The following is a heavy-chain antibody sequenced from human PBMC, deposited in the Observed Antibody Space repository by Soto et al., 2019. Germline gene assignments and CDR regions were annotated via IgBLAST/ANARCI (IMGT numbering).Heavy chain of an antibody. V-gene: IGHV4-4*02. J-gene: IGHJ6*02. Sequence: SETLSLTCAVSGGSISSSNWWSWVRQPPGKGLEWIGEIYHSGSTNYNPSLKSRVTISVDKSKNQFSLKLSSVTAADTAVYYCARVSGSYYYGIDVWGQGTTVTVSS. CDR3: ARVSGSYYYGIDV. CDR2: IYHSGST. D-gene: IGHD1-26*01. CDR1: GGSISSSNW.